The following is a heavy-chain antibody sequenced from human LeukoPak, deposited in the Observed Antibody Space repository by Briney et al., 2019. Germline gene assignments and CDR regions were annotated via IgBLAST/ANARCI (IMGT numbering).Heavy chain of an antibody. CDR2: DGSNK. D-gene: IGHD3-22*01. J-gene: IGHJ4*02. Sequence: DGSNKYYADSVKGRFTISRDNSKNTLYLQMNSLRAEDTAVYYCAKLHYDSSGYYSPDFDYWGQGTLVTVSS. CDR3: AKLHYDSSGYYSPDFDY. V-gene: IGHV3-30*02.